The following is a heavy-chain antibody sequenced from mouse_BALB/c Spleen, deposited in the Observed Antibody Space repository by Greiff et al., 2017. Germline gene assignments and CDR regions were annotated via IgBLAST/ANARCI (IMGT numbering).Heavy chain of an antibody. CDR3: ARYGTTGFDY. Sequence: QVQLQQPGAELVKPGASVKLSCKASGYTFTSYWMHWVKQRPGQGLEWIGEINPSNGRTNYNEKFKSKATLTVDKSSSTAYMQLSSLTSEDSAVYYCARYGTTGFDYWGQGTTLTVSS. D-gene: IGHD1-1*01. J-gene: IGHJ2*01. V-gene: IGHV1S81*02. CDR2: INPSNGRT. CDR1: GYTFTSYW.